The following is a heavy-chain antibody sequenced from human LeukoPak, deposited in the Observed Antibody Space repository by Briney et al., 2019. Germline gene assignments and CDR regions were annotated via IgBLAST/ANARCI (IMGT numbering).Heavy chain of an antibody. Sequence: GGSLRLSCAASGFTFSSYSMNWVRQAPGRGLEWVSSISSSSTYIYYADSVKGRFTISRDNAKNSLYLQMNSLRAEDTAAYYCAKDRVFCSGGSCRDDAFDIWGQGTMVTVSS. V-gene: IGHV3-21*01. J-gene: IGHJ3*02. D-gene: IGHD2-15*01. CDR1: GFTFSSYS. CDR3: AKDRVFCSGGSCRDDAFDI. CDR2: ISSSSTYI.